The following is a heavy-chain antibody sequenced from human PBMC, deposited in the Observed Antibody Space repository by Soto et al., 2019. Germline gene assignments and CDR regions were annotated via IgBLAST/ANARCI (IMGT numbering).Heavy chain of an antibody. CDR2: ISTSSATQ. CDR1: GFTFGSFA. J-gene: IGHJ4*02. D-gene: IGHD5-12*01. Sequence: EGSLRLSCAASGFTFGSFAMNWVRQAPGKGLEWLSYISTSSATQYFAESVKGRFTVSRDNAKNSLYLQMNSLRDEDTAVYYCARDSMAKISHFDYWGQGALVTVSS. CDR3: ARDSMAKISHFDY. V-gene: IGHV3-48*02.